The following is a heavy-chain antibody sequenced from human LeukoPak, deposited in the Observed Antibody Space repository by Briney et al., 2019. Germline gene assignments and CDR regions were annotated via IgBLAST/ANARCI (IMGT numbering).Heavy chain of an antibody. D-gene: IGHD1-26*01. J-gene: IGHJ6*03. CDR3: ARGGGGSYDYYYYMDV. CDR2: IYYSGST. Sequence: SETLSLTCTVSGGSISSHYWGWIRQPPGEGLEWIGYIYYSGSTNYNPSLKSRVTISVDTSKNQFSLKLSSVTAADTAVYYCARGGGGSYDYYYYMDVWGKGTTVTVSS. V-gene: IGHV4-59*11. CDR1: GGSISSHY.